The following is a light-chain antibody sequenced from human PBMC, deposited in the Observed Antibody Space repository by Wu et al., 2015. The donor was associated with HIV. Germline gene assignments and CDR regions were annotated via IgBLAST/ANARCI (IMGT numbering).Light chain of an antibody. V-gene: IGKV1-8*01. CDR2: AAS. Sequence: AIRITQSPSSLSASTGDRVTITCRASQGISSYLAWYQQKPGKAPKLLIYAASTLQSGVPSRFSGSGSGTDFTLTISCLQSEDFATYYCLQLNSYPPYTFGQGTKLEIK. CDR3: LQLNSYPPYT. J-gene: IGKJ2*01. CDR1: QGISSY.